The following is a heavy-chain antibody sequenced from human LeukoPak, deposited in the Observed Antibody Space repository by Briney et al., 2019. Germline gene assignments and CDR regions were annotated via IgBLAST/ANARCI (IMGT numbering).Heavy chain of an antibody. Sequence: SVKVSCKASGGTFSSYAISWVRQAPGQGLEWMGRIIPILGIANYAQKFQGRVTITADESTSTAYMELSSLRSEDTAVYYCARDSGYDFGFDPWGQGTLVTVSS. D-gene: IGHD5-12*01. V-gene: IGHV1-69*04. CDR3: ARDSGYDFGFDP. CDR2: IIPILGIA. J-gene: IGHJ5*02. CDR1: GGTFSSYA.